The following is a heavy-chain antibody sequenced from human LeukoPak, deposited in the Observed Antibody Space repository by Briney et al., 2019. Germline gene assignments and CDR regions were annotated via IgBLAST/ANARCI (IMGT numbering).Heavy chain of an antibody. CDR2: IYYSGST. D-gene: IGHD6-6*01. J-gene: IGHJ6*03. V-gene: IGHV4-59*01. CDR1: GGSISSYY. CDR3: ARARSSSSYYYYYMDV. Sequence: SETLSLTCTVSGGSISSYYWSWIRQPPGKGLEWIGYIYYSGSTNYNPSLKSRGTISVDQCKNQCSLKLSSVTAADTAVYYCARARSSSSYYYYYMDVWGKGTTVTVSS.